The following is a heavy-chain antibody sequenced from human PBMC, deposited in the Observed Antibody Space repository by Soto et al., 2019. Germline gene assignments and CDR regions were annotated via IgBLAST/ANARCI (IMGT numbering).Heavy chain of an antibody. V-gene: IGHV3-23*01. CDR3: AKDYYDSSGPPGAFDI. Sequence: GGSLRLSCAASGFTFSSYAMSWVRQAPGKGLEWVSSISGSGGRTYFADSVKDRFTISRDNSKNTLFLQMNSLRAEDTAVYYCAKDYYDSSGPPGAFDIWGQGTMVTVSS. CDR1: GFTFSSYA. CDR2: ISGSGGRT. J-gene: IGHJ3*02. D-gene: IGHD3-22*01.